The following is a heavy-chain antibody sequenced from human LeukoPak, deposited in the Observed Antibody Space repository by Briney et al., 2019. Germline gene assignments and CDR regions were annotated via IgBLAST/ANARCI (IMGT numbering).Heavy chain of an antibody. CDR3: ARVRRSSGWFGDY. V-gene: IGHV5-51*04. CDR2: IYPGDSDT. J-gene: IGHJ4*02. Sequence: GESLKISCKGSGYSFTSYWIGWVRQMPGKGLEWMGIIYPGDSDTRYSPSFQGQVTISADKPASTAYLQWSSLKASDTAIYYCARVRRSSGWFGDYWGQGTLVTVSS. CDR1: GYSFTSYW. D-gene: IGHD6-19*01.